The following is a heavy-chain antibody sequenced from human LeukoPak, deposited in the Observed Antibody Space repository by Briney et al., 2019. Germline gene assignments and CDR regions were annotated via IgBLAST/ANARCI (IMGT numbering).Heavy chain of an antibody. Sequence: SETLSLTCTVSGGSIGDYYWSWIRQPPGKGLEWIGYVSHSGSTNSNPALRSRVTMSVDTSKNQLSLKLTSVTAADTAVYYCARQSYDYGANGRNWFDPWGHGAQVTVSS. CDR3: ARQSYDYGANGRNWFDP. CDR1: GGSIGDYY. J-gene: IGHJ5*02. V-gene: IGHV4-59*08. CDR2: VSHSGST. D-gene: IGHD4/OR15-4a*01.